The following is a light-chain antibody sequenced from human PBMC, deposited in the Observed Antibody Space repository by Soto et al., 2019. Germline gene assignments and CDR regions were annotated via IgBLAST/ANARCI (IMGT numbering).Light chain of an antibody. CDR1: NTDVGGYNY. J-gene: IGLJ2*01. CDR2: EVS. CDR3: SSYTSSSTVV. V-gene: IGLV2-14*01. Sequence: QSVLTQPASVSGSPGQSITVSCTGTNTDVGGYNYVSWYQHRPGKAPRLMIYEVSKRPSGVSNRFSGSKSGNTASLTISGLQAEDEADYYCSSYTSSSTVVFGGGTQLTVL.